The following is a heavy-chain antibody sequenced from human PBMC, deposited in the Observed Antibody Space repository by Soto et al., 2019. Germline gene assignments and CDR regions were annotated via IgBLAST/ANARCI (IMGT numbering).Heavy chain of an antibody. CDR1: GGTFSSYA. D-gene: IGHD2-8*01. J-gene: IGHJ6*02. Sequence: QVQLVQSGAEVKKPGSSVKVSCKASGGTFSSYAISWVRQAPGQGLEWMGGIIPIFGTANYAQKFQGRVTITADESTSTAYMELSSLRSEDTAVYYCARDPYCTNGVGYSDYYYGMDVWGQGTTVTVSS. CDR2: IIPIFGTA. CDR3: ARDPYCTNGVGYSDYYYGMDV. V-gene: IGHV1-69*01.